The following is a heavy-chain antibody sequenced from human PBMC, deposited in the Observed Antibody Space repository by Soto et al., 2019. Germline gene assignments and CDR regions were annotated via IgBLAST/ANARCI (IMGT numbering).Heavy chain of an antibody. CDR2: ISAYNGNT. Sequence: EASVKVSCKASGYTFTSYGISWVRQAPGQGLEWMGWISAYNGNTNYAQKLQGRVTMTTDTSTSTAYMELRSLRTDDTAVYYCARDRKQWSDAFDIWGQGTMVTVSS. V-gene: IGHV1-18*01. D-gene: IGHD6-19*01. J-gene: IGHJ3*02. CDR3: ARDRKQWSDAFDI. CDR1: GYTFTSYG.